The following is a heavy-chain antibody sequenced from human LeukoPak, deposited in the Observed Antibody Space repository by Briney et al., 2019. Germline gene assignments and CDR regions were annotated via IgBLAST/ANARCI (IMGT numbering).Heavy chain of an antibody. J-gene: IGHJ4*02. V-gene: IGHV3-48*02. CDR2: ISGSSSTI. CDR3: AGEFSSLGDY. Sequence: GGSLRLSCAASGFTFSSYSMNWVRQAPGKGLEWVSYISGSSSTIYYADSVKGRFTISRDNAKNSLYLQMNSLRDEDTAVYYCAGEFSSLGDYWGQGTLVTVSS. CDR1: GFTFSSYS. D-gene: IGHD6-13*01.